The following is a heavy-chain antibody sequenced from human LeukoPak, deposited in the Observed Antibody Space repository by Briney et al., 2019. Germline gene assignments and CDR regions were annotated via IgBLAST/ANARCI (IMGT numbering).Heavy chain of an antibody. CDR1: GFTFSSYE. V-gene: IGHV3-48*03. CDR3: ARELERSGFDP. D-gene: IGHD6-19*01. Sequence: GGSLRLSCAASGFTFSSYEMNWVRQAPGKGLEWVSYISSSGSTKDYADSVKGRFTISRDNAKNSLYLQTNSLRDEDTGVYYCARELERSGFDPWGQGTLVTVSS. J-gene: IGHJ5*02. CDR2: ISSSGSTK.